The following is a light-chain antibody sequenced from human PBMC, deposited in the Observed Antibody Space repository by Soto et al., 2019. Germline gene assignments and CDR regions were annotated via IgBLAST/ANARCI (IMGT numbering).Light chain of an antibody. CDR2: AAS. J-gene: IGKJ1*01. Sequence: DIQLTQSPSFLSASVGDRVTITCRASQGISSYLAWYQQKPGTAPKLLIYAASTLQSGGPSRFSGSGSGTEFTLTISSLQPEDFATYYCQQLKSYPRTFGQGTKVEIK. V-gene: IGKV1-9*01. CDR1: QGISSY. CDR3: QQLKSYPRT.